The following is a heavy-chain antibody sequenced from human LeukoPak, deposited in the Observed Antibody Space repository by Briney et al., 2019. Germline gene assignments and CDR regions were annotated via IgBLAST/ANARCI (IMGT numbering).Heavy chain of an antibody. J-gene: IGHJ6*02. CDR1: GFTFSDYY. V-gene: IGHV3-11*01. Sequence: PGGSLRPSCAASGFTFSDYYMSWIRQAPGKGLEWVSYISSSGSTIYYADSVKGRFTISRDNAKNSLYLQMNSLRAEDTAVYYCARANPDYSNYEGHYYYYGMDVWGQGTTVTVSS. CDR2: ISSSGSTI. CDR3: ARANPDYSNYEGHYYYYGMDV. D-gene: IGHD4-4*01.